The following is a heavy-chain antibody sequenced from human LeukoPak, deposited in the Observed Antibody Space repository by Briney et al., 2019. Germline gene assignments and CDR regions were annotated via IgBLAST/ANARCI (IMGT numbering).Heavy chain of an antibody. D-gene: IGHD4-17*01. V-gene: IGHV3-30-3*01. CDR3: ARDMGTTHGYYYYGMDV. CDR1: GFTFSSYA. J-gene: IGHJ6*02. CDR2: ISYGGSNK. Sequence: GRFLRLSCAASGFTFSSYAMHWVRQAPGKGLEWVAVISYGGSNKYYGDSVKGRFTISRDNSKNTLYLQMNSLRAEDTAVYYCARDMGTTHGYYYYGMDVWGQGTTVTVSS.